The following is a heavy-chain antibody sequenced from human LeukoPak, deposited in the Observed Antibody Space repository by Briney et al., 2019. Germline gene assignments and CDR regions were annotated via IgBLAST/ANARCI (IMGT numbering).Heavy chain of an antibody. CDR3: AREPDNQYCGGDCYSGMDV. Sequence: GGSLRLSCAASGFTFSSYAMHWVRQAPGKGLEWVAVISYDGSNKYYAASVKGRFTISRDNSRNTLYLQMNSLRAEDTAVYYCAREPDNQYCGGDCYSGMDVWGQGTTVTVSS. CDR1: GFTFSSYA. J-gene: IGHJ6*02. V-gene: IGHV3-30-3*01. D-gene: IGHD2-21*02. CDR2: ISYDGSNK.